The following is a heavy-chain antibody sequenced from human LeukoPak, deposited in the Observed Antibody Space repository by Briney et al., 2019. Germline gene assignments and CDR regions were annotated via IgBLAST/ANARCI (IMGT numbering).Heavy chain of an antibody. CDR1: GFTFSSYA. Sequence: GGSLRLSCAASGFTFSSYAMSWVRQAPGKGLEWVSSISGTSTYIDYADSVKGRFTISRDNAKNSLYLQMNSLRAEDTAVYYCARAPLPGYSSSLNWFDPWGQGTLVTVSS. CDR3: ARAPLPGYSSSLNWFDP. J-gene: IGHJ5*02. D-gene: IGHD6-13*01. V-gene: IGHV3-21*01. CDR2: ISGTSTYI.